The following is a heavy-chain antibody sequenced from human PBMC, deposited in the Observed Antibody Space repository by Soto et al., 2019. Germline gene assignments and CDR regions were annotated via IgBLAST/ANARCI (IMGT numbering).Heavy chain of an antibody. CDR1: GDSVSSNSAA. CDR2: TYYRSKWYN. Sequence: SQTLSLTCVISGDSVSSNSAAWNWIRQSPSRGLEWLGRTYYRSKWYNDYAVSVKSRITINPDTSKNQFSLQLNSVTPEDTAVYYCARRMGVGYCSSTSCLWGMDVWGQGTTVTVSS. D-gene: IGHD2-2*01. J-gene: IGHJ6*02. V-gene: IGHV6-1*01. CDR3: ARRMGVGYCSSTSCLWGMDV.